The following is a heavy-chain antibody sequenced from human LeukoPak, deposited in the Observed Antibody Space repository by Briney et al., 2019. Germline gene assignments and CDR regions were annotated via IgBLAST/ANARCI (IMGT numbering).Heavy chain of an antibody. CDR2: IFSNDEK. V-gene: IGHV2-26*01. Sequence: SGPTLVNPTETLTLTCAVSGFSLSNARMGVSWIRQPPGKALEWLAHIFSNDEKSYSTSLKSRLTISKDTSKSQEVLTMTNMDPVDTATYYCARIQRYSSGWYDGYFDYWGQGTLVTVSS. CDR3: ARIQRYSSGWYDGYFDY. CDR1: GFSLSNARMG. J-gene: IGHJ4*02. D-gene: IGHD6-19*01.